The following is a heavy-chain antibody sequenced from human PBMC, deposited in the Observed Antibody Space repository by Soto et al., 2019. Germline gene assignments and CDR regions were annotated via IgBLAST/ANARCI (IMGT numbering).Heavy chain of an antibody. D-gene: IGHD5-12*01. CDR3: ARAIVVTIGGMDV. CDR1: GCYINVACDC. Sequence: SATRSLTCCFSGCYINVACDCWLWVRQPPGKGLEWIGYIYYSGSTYFNPSLKSRVTISKDTSRNQFSLRLSSVTAADTAVYYCARAIVVTIGGMDVWGQGTTVPVSS. J-gene: IGHJ6*02. CDR2: IYYSGST. V-gene: IGHV4-30-4*01.